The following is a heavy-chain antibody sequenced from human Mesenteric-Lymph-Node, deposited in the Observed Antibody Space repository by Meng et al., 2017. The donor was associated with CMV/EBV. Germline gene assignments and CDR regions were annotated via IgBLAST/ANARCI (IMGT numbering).Heavy chain of an antibody. V-gene: IGHV1-18*04. CDR3: ARDGGYSGSYDFDY. J-gene: IGHJ4*02. CDR2: ISAYNGNT. D-gene: IGHD1-26*01. CDR1: GYTFTSYG. Sequence: SGYTFTSYGISWVRQAPGQGLERMGWISAYNGNTNYAQKLQGRVTMTTDTSTSTAYMELRSLRSDDTAVYYCARDGGYSGSYDFDYWGQGTLVTVSS.